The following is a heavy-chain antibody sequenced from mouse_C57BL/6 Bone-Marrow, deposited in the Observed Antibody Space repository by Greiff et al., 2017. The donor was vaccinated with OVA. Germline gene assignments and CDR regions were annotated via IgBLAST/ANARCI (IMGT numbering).Heavy chain of an antibody. J-gene: IGHJ3*01. D-gene: IGHD2-5*01. V-gene: IGHV1-81*01. CDR2: IYPRSGNT. CDR1: GYTFTSYG. Sequence: QVQLQQSGAELARPGASVKLSCKASGYTFTSYGISWVKQRTGQGLEWIGEIYPRSGNTYYNEKFKGKATLTADKSSSTAYMELRSLTSEDSAVYFCAGVTRAYWGQGTLVTVSA. CDR3: AGVTRAY.